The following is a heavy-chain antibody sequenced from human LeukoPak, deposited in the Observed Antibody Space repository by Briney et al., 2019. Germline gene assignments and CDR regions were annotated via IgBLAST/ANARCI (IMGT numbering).Heavy chain of an antibody. J-gene: IGHJ4*02. CDR1: GGSFSGYY. D-gene: IGHD3-22*01. CDR3: AYTYYYDSSGYYPIDY. Sequence: PSETLSLTCAVYGGSFSGYYWSWIRQPPGKGLEWIGEINHSGSTNYNPSLKSRVTISVDTSKNQFSLKLSSVTAADTAVYYCAYTYYYDSSGYYPIDYWGQGTLVTVSS. V-gene: IGHV4-34*01. CDR2: INHSGST.